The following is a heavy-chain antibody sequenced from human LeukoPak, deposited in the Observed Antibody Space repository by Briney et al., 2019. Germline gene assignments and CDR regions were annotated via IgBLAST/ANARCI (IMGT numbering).Heavy chain of an antibody. CDR2: INPNSGGT. CDR1: GYTFTSYY. V-gene: IGHV1-2*02. CDR3: ARGADIVATIRTPHRLYYFDY. D-gene: IGHD5-12*01. Sequence: ASVKVSCKTSGYTFTSYYIHWVRQAPGQGLEWMGWINPNSGGTNYAQKFQGRVTMTRDTSISTAYMELSSLRSEDTAVYYCARGADIVATIRTPHRLYYFDYWGQGTLVTVSS. J-gene: IGHJ4*02.